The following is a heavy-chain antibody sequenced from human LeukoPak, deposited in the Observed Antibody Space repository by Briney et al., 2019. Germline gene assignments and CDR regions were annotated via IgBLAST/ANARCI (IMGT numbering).Heavy chain of an antibody. CDR3: ASEMYYYDSSGYPSSEYFQH. D-gene: IGHD3-22*01. Sequence: SETLSLTCTVSGGSISSYYWSWIRQPPGKGLEWIGYIYYSGSTYYNPSLKSRVTISVDTSKNQFSLKLSSVTAADTAVYYCASEMYYYDSSGYPSSEYFQHWGQGTLVTVSS. CDR1: GGSISSYY. CDR2: IYYSGST. J-gene: IGHJ1*01. V-gene: IGHV4-59*06.